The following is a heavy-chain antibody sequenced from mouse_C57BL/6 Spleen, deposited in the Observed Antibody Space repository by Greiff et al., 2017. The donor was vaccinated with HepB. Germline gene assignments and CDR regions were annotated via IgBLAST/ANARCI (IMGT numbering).Heavy chain of an antibody. CDR1: GYAFSSYW. CDR2: IYPGDGDT. CDR3: ARRGATVVDYYFDY. V-gene: IGHV1-80*01. Sequence: QVQLQQSGAELVKPGASVKISCKASGYAFSSYWMNWVKQRPGKGLEWIGQIYPGDGDTNYNGKFKGKATLTADKSSSTAYMQLSSLTSEDSAVYFCARRGATVVDYYFDYWGQGTTLTVSS. J-gene: IGHJ2*01. D-gene: IGHD1-1*01.